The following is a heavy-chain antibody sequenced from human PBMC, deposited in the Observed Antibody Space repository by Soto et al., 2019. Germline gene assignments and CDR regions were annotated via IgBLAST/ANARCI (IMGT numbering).Heavy chain of an antibody. CDR1: GGSINNHY. V-gene: IGHV4-59*11. Sequence: SETLSLTCTVSGGSINNHYWSWIRQPPGKGLEWLGYVYYNGITNYNPSLKSRVTMSADTSKSQLSLNLTSLTAADTAIYYCTRANWYSEYWGQGTLVTVSS. CDR2: VYYNGIT. CDR3: TRANWYSEY. D-gene: IGHD7-27*01. J-gene: IGHJ4*02.